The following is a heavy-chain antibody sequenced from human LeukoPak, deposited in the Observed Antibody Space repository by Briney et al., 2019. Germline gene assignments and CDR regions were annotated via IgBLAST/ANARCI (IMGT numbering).Heavy chain of an antibody. Sequence: PSETLSLTCTVSGGSISSYYWSWIRQPPGKGLEWFGYIYYSGSTNYNPSLKSRVTISVDTSKNQFSLELSSVTAADTAVYYCARWGSITTARFDYWGQGTLVTVSS. CDR1: GGSISSYY. J-gene: IGHJ4*02. CDR3: ARWGSITTARFDY. CDR2: IYYSGST. D-gene: IGHD3-16*01. V-gene: IGHV4-59*01.